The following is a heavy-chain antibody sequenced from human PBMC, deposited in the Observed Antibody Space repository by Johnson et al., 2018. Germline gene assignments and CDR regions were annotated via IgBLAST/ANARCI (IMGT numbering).Heavy chain of an antibody. CDR1: GGTFSSYA. J-gene: IGHJ6*03. CDR3: AKDTGGSFYYYYMDV. CDR2: IRGSGGST. V-gene: IGHV3-23*04. Sequence: VQLVQSGAEVKKPGSSVKVSCKASGGTFSSYAISWVRQAPGKGLEWVSSIRGSGGSTYNADSVKGRFTISRDNSKNSLYLQMNSRRVEDTALYYCAKDTGGSFYYYYMDVGGKGTTVTVSS. D-gene: IGHD3-16*01.